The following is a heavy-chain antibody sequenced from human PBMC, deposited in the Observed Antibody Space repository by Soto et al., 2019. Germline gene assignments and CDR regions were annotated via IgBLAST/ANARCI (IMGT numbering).Heavy chain of an antibody. D-gene: IGHD2-2*01. CDR2: IYYIGGT. Sequence: PSETLSLTCTVSGGSVSIGSYYWSWIRQPPGKGLEWIGHIYYIGGTDYNPSLKSRVTLTLDTSKNQFSLKLSSVTAADTAVYYCARDLGGYCSSSSCLPFDYWGQGTLVTVSS. V-gene: IGHV4-61*01. CDR3: ARDLGGYCSSSSCLPFDY. CDR1: GGSVSIGSYY. J-gene: IGHJ4*02.